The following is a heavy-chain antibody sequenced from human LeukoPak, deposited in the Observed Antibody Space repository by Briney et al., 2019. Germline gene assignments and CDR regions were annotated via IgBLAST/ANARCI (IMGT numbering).Heavy chain of an antibody. J-gene: IGHJ3*01. Sequence: PGGSLRLSCAASGFTFSTYSMNWVRQAPGKGLEWVSFIDTTTNYIYYGASVKGRFTISRDNAKNSLYLQMNGLRAEDTAVYYCARGRSITLLRGVAMSDGFDFWGQGAIVTVSS. CDR1: GFTFSTYS. CDR2: IDTTTNYI. V-gene: IGHV3-21*01. CDR3: ARGRSITLLRGVAMSDGFDF. D-gene: IGHD3-10*01.